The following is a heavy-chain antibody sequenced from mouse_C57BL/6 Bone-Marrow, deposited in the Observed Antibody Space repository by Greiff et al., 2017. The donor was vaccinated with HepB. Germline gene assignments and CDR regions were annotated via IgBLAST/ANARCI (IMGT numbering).Heavy chain of an antibody. CDR1: GYTFTSYW. V-gene: IGHV1-55*01. CDR2: IYPGSGST. D-gene: IGHD2-4*01. J-gene: IGHJ3*01. Sequence: VQLQQPGAELVKPGASVKMSCKASGYTFTSYWITWVKQRPGQGLEWIGDIYPGSGSTNYNEKFKSKATLTVDTSSSTAYMQLSSLTSEDSAVYYCARSSDYDEGWFAYWGQGTLVTVSA. CDR3: ARSSDYDEGWFAY.